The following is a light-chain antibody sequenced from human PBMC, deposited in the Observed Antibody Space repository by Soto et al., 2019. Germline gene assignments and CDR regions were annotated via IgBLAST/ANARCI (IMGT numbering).Light chain of an antibody. CDR3: TSYTVFTTVL. Sequence: QSALTQPASVSGSPGQSITISCTGTNSDIGGFPYVSWYQQQPGKAPKLMIYEVSNRPSGVSNRFSGSKSGNTASLTISGLQAEDEADYYCTSYTVFTTVLFGGGTKLTVL. J-gene: IGLJ2*01. V-gene: IGLV2-14*01. CDR2: EVS. CDR1: NSDIGGFPY.